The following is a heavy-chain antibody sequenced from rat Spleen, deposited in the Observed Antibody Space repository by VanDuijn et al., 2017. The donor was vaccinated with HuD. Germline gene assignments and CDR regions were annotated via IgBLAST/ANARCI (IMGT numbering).Heavy chain of an antibody. J-gene: IGHJ2*01. Sequence: EVQLVESGGGLVQPGRSLKLSCAASGFTFSDYGMAWVRQAPGKGLEWVASITSTGGGTFYVDSVKGRFVISKDNAKNTGYLQMNNLRSEDTAIYYCTSRGSNYRNWFANWGQGVMVTVSS. CDR2: ITSTGGGT. CDR3: TSRGSNYRNWFAN. CDR1: GFTFSDYG. D-gene: IGHD1-8*01. V-gene: IGHV5S13*01.